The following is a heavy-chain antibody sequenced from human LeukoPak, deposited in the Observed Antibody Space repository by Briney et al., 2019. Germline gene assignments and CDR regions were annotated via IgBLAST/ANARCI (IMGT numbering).Heavy chain of an antibody. CDR2: IIPIFGTA. CDR3: ARDGSGSYYGY. CDR1: GYTFTGYY. D-gene: IGHD1-26*01. V-gene: IGHV1-69*06. Sequence: SVKVSCKASGYTFTGYYMHWVRQAPGQGLEWMGGIIPIFGTANYAQKFQGRVTITADKSTSTAYMELSSLRSEDTAVYYCARDGSGSYYGYWGQGTLVTVSS. J-gene: IGHJ4*02.